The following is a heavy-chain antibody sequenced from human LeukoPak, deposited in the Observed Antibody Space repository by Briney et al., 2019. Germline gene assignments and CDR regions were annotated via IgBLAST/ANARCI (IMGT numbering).Heavy chain of an antibody. Sequence: ASVNVSCKSSGYTFNSYGITWVRQAPGQGLEWMGWISAYNGDTNYAQKLQGRVTMTTDTSTSTAYMELRSLRSDDTAVYYCARESTVVTASYVDYWGQGTLVTVSA. CDR2: ISAYNGDT. CDR1: GYTFNSYG. J-gene: IGHJ4*02. V-gene: IGHV1-18*01. D-gene: IGHD4-23*01. CDR3: ARESTVVTASYVDY.